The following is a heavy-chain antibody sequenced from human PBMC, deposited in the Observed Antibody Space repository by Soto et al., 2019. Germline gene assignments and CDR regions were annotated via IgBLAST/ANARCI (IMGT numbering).Heavy chain of an antibody. J-gene: IGHJ4*02. V-gene: IGHV1-18*01. CDR1: GYTFSGYG. CDR2: INVYSGTT. CDR3: ARAPVCYLSRRGHTHNYLDC. Sequence: QVHLVQSGAEVKKAGASVKVSCKASGYTFSGYGVSWVRQAPGQGLEWMGWINVYSGTTNYLPKFQGRVTMTTDTTTTTLRMELRHLGSEDTAVYYCARAPVCYLSRRGHTHNYLDCGGQGTLVTDAS. D-gene: IGHD2-8*01.